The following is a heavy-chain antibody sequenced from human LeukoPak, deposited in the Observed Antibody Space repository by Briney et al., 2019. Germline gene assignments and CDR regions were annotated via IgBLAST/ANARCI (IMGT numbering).Heavy chain of an antibody. D-gene: IGHD3-3*01. V-gene: IGHV3-30-3*01. CDR1: GFTFSSYA. J-gene: IGHJ6*03. CDR3: AKDTSSDFWSGLYYMDV. Sequence: PGRSLRLSCAASGFTFSSYAMHWVRQAPGKGLEWVAVISYDGSNKYYADSVKGRFTISRDNSKNTLYLQMNSLRAEDTAVYYCAKDTSSDFWSGLYYMDVWGKGTTVTVSS. CDR2: ISYDGSNK.